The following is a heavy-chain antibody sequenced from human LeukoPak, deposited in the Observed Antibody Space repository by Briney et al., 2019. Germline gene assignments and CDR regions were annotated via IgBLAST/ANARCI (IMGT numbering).Heavy chain of an antibody. CDR2: IRYDGSNK. CDR3: ARDNGQYCSGGSCYSNYYYGMDV. J-gene: IGHJ6*02. CDR1: GFTFSSYG. D-gene: IGHD2-15*01. Sequence: GGSLRLSCAASGFTFSSYGMHWVRQAPGKGLEWVAFIRYDGSNKYYADSVKGRFTISRDNSKNTLYLQMNSLRAEDTAVYYCARDNGQYCSGGSCYSNYYYGMDVWGQGTTVTVSS. V-gene: IGHV3-30*02.